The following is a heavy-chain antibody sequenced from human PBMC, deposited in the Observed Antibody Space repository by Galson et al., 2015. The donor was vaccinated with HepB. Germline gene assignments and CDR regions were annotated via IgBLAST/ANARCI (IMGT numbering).Heavy chain of an antibody. CDR1: GYTFTGYY. V-gene: IGHV1-2*06. CDR3: ARDVRLWLVWGPHELRRNWFDP. CDR2: INPNSGGT. D-gene: IGHD3-16*01. Sequence: SVKVSCKASGYTFTGYYMHWVRQAPGQGLEWMGRINPNSGGTNYAQKSQGRVTMTRDTSISTAYMELSRLRSDDTAVYYCARDVRLWLVWGPHELRRNWFDPWGQGTLVTVSS. J-gene: IGHJ5*02.